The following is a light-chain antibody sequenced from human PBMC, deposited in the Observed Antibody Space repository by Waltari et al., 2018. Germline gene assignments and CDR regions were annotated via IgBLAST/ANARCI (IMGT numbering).Light chain of an antibody. Sequence: QSALSQPASVSGSPGQSLTITCTGASTDLACYNLVALYQHHPNRAPKLIIYEATKRPSGISHRFSGAKSGATASLRISGLQADDEADYYCCSYTGSSTSYGCGGGTKVTVL. J-gene: IGLJ1*01. CDR1: STDLACYNL. CDR3: CSYTGSSTSYG. V-gene: IGLV2-23*01. CDR2: EAT.